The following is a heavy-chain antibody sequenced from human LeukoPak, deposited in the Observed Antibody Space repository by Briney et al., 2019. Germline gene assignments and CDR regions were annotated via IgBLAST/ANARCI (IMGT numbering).Heavy chain of an antibody. CDR1: GFIVSSNY. D-gene: IGHD3-10*01. CDR3: AREMVRGVHNYGIDV. CDR2: IYSGGST. V-gene: IGHV3-53*01. J-gene: IGHJ6*02. Sequence: GGSLRLSCAASGFIVSSNYMSWVRQAPGKGLEWVSVIYSGGSTYYADSVKGRFTISRDNSKNTLYLQMNSLRAEDTAVYYCAREMVRGVHNYGIDVWGQGTTVTVSS.